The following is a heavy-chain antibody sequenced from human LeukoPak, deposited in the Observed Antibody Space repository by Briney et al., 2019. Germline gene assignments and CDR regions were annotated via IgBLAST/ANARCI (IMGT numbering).Heavy chain of an antibody. D-gene: IGHD5-18*01. J-gene: IGHJ4*02. CDR1: GGSFSGYY. V-gene: IGHV4-34*01. CDR3: ARGPEAGYSYGEFDY. CDR2: INHSGST. Sequence: SGTLSLTCGVYGGSFSGYYWSWIRQPPGKGLEWIGEINHSGSTNYNPSLKSRVTISVDTSKNQFSLKLSSVTAAGTAVYYCARGPEAGYSYGEFDYWGQGTLVTVSS.